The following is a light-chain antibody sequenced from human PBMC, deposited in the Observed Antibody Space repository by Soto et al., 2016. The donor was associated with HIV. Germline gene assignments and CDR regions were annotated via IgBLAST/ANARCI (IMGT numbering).Light chain of an antibody. CDR1: NVGSQS. J-gene: IGLJ2*01. Sequence: SYELTQPPSVSVALGKTATITCGGDNVGSQSVHWHQQRPGQAPILIIFDNSDRPSGIPDRFSGSKSGNTATPRISRAEAGDEAAYYCQVWDRSSDHVVFGGGTKVSVL. CDR2: DNS. V-gene: IGLV3-21*04. CDR3: QVWDRSSDHVV.